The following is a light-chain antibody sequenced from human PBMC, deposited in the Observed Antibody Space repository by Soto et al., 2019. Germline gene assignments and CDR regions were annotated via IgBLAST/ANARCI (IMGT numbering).Light chain of an antibody. CDR2: NAS. J-gene: IGKJ5*01. CDR1: QSVSTF. V-gene: IGKV3-11*01. CDR3: QQRGDWPTIT. Sequence: EIVLTQSPATLSLSPGERAIVSCRASQSVSTFLAWFQQKPGQPHRLLIYNASNRTTGIPARFSGSGSGTDFTLTISSLEPEDFAVYYCQQRGDWPTITFGQGTRLEIK.